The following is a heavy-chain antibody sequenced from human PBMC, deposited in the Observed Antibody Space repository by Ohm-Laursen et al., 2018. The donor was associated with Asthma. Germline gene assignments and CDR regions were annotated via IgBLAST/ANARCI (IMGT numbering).Heavy chain of an antibody. CDR2: ISSSSSYI. J-gene: IGHJ4*02. Sequence: SLRLSCSATGFTFSSYSMNWVRQAPGKGLGWVSSISSSSSYIYYADSVKGRFTISRDNAKNSLYLQMNSLRAEDTAVYYCARDLGIAVAGTPFSFDYWGQGTLVTVSS. CDR3: ARDLGIAVAGTPFSFDY. V-gene: IGHV3-21*01. D-gene: IGHD6-19*01. CDR1: GFTFSSYS.